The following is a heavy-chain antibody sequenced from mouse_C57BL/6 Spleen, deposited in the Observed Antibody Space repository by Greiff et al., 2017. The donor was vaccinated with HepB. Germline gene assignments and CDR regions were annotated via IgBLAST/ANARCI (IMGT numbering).Heavy chain of an antibody. Sequence: QVQLQQPGAELVKPGASVKMFCKASGYTFTSYWITWVKQRPGQGLEWIGDIYPGSGSTNYNEKFKSKATLTVDTSSSTAYMQLSSLTSEDSAVYYCAKYDYDDAMDYWGQGTSVTVSS. D-gene: IGHD2-4*01. CDR1: GYTFTSYW. CDR2: IYPGSGST. J-gene: IGHJ4*01. V-gene: IGHV1-55*01. CDR3: AKYDYDDAMDY.